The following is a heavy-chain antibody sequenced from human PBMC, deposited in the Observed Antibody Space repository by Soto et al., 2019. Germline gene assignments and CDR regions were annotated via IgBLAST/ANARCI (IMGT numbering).Heavy chain of an antibody. CDR1: GGSLSDYY. CDR3: ARESSSSGNWFDP. V-gene: IGHV4-34*01. D-gene: IGHD6-6*01. CDR2: INHRGTA. Sequence: SETLSLTCAVYGGSLSDYYWNWLRQPPGKGLEWIGEINHRGTASYNPSLKSRVDISVDTALTQFSLELSSLRSEDAAVYYCARESSSSGNWFDPWGQGTLVTVSS. J-gene: IGHJ5*02.